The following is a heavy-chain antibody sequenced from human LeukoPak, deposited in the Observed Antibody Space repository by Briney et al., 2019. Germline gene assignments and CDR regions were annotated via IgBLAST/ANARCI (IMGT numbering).Heavy chain of an antibody. CDR2: ISSSSSYI. Sequence: GGSLRLSCAASGFTFSSYNINWVRQAPGKGLEWVSSISSSSSYIYYADSVKGRLTISRDNAKNSLYLQMNILRAEDTAVYYCARDSDSSGYFDSWGQGTLVTVSS. CDR3: ARDSDSSGYFDS. J-gene: IGHJ4*02. D-gene: IGHD3-22*01. V-gene: IGHV3-21*01. CDR1: GFTFSSYN.